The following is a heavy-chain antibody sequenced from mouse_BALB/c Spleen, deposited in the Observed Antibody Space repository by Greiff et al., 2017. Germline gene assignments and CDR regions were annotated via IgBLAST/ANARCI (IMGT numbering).Heavy chain of an antibody. CDR3: ARVLYYYGSSYDWYFDV. V-gene: IGHV5-6-5*01. D-gene: IGHD1-1*01. CDR2: ISSGGST. J-gene: IGHJ1*01. Sequence: EVKLMESGGGLVKPGGSLKLSCAASGFTFSSYAMSWVRQTPEKRLEWVASISSGGSTYYPDSVKGRFTISRDNARNILYLQMSSLRSEDTAMYYCARVLYYYGSSYDWYFDVWGAGTTVTVSS. CDR1: GFTFSSYA.